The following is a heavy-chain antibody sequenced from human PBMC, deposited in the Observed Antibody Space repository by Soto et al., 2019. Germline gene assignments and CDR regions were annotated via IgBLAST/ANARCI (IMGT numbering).Heavy chain of an antibody. Sequence: GESLKISCAASGFTFSSYAMSWVRQAPGKGLEWVSAISGSGGSTYYADSVKGRFTISRDNSKNTLYLQMNSLRAEDTAVYYCAKFWGLGDPSYDSSGYFDYWGQGTLVTVSS. J-gene: IGHJ4*02. CDR1: GFTFSSYA. CDR2: ISGSGGST. CDR3: AKFWGLGDPSYDSSGYFDY. V-gene: IGHV3-23*01. D-gene: IGHD3-22*01.